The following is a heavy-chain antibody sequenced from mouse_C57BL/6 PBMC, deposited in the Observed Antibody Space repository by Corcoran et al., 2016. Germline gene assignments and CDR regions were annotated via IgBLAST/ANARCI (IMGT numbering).Heavy chain of an antibody. CDR3: ARRGSNQPGFFAY. D-gene: IGHD2-5*01. Sequence: QVQLQQSGAELVKPGASVKISCKASGYAFSSYWMNWVKQRPGKGLEWIGQIYPGDGDTNYNGKFKGKATLTADKSSSTAYMQLSSLTSEDSAVYFCARRGSNQPGFFAYWGQGTLVTVSA. CDR2: IYPGDGDT. V-gene: IGHV1-80*01. CDR1: GYAFSSYW. J-gene: IGHJ3*01.